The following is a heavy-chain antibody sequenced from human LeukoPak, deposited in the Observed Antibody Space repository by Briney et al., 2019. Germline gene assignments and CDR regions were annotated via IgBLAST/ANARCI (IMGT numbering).Heavy chain of an antibody. D-gene: IGHD1-26*01. CDR2: INSDGSST. CDR1: GFTFSGHW. V-gene: IGHV3-74*01. Sequence: PGGSLRLSCTASGFTFSGHWMHWVRQTPGKGLVWVSRINSDGSSTSYADSVKGRFTISRDNAKNTLYLQMNSLRAEDTAVYYCARGLYGSPGDYWGQGTLVTVSS. CDR3: ARGLYGSPGDY. J-gene: IGHJ4*02.